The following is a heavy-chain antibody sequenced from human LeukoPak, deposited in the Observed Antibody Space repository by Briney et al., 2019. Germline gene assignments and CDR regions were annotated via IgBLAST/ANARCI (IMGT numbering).Heavy chain of an antibody. CDR2: IYPRDSDT. Sequence: GESLKISCNGSGYXFTSYWISWVRQMPGKGLEWMGIIYPRDSDTRYSPSFQGQVTISADKSISTAYLQWTSLKASDTAMYYCARPRAGYSYGDAFDYWGQGTLVTVSS. CDR1: GYXFTSYW. D-gene: IGHD5-18*01. CDR3: ARPRAGYSYGDAFDY. J-gene: IGHJ4*02. V-gene: IGHV5-51*01.